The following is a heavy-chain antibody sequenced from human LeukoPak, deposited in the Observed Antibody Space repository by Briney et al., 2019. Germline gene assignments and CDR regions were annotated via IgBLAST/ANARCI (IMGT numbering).Heavy chain of an antibody. CDR1: GYTFTSYD. CDR3: ARNMVRGVIRIV. D-gene: IGHD3-10*01. Sequence: ASVKVSCKASGYTFTSYDINWVRQATGQGLEWMGWMNPNSGNTGYAQKFQGRVTMTRNTSISTAYMELSSLRSEDTAVYYCARNMVRGVIRIVWGQGTLVTVSS. J-gene: IGHJ4*02. CDR2: MNPNSGNT. V-gene: IGHV1-8*01.